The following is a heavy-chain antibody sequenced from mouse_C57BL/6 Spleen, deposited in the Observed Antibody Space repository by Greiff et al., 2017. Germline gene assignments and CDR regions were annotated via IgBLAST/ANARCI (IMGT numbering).Heavy chain of an antibody. CDR1: GYTFTSYW. J-gene: IGHJ4*01. D-gene: IGHD2-1*01. CDR2: IHPNSGST. V-gene: IGHV1-64*01. Sequence: QVQLQQPGAELVKPGASVKLSCKASGYTFTSYWMHWVKQRPGQGLEWIGMIHPNSGSTNYNEKFKSKATLTVDKSSSTAYMQLSSLTSEDSAVYDCARSGGNYDYARDYWGQGTSVTVAS. CDR3: ARSGGNYDYARDY.